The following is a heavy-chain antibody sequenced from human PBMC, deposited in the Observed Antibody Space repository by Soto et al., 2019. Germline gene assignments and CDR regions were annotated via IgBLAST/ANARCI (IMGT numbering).Heavy chain of an antibody. CDR2: IIPIFGTA. CDR3: ASYYYDSIYWFDP. CDR1: GGTFSSYA. V-gene: IGHV1-69*06. D-gene: IGHD3-22*01. J-gene: IGHJ5*02. Sequence: GASVKVSCKASGGTFSSYAISWVRQAPGQGLEWMGGIIPIFGTANYAQKFQGRVTITADKSTSTAYMELSSLRSEDTAVYYCASYYYDSIYWFDPWGQGTLVTVSS.